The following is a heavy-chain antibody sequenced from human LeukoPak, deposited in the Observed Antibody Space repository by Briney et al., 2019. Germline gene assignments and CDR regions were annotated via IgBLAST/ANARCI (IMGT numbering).Heavy chain of an antibody. D-gene: IGHD2-15*01. CDR2: ISYSGST. Sequence: PSETLSLTCTVSGGSVSSGTYYWTCIRQPPGQGLEWIGYISYSGSTNYNPSLKSRVTISVDTSKNQFSLNLTSVTAADTAVYYCARRGSGGRSFDIWGQGTMVTVSS. CDR1: GGSVSSGTYY. V-gene: IGHV4-61*01. CDR3: ARRGSGGRSFDI. J-gene: IGHJ3*02.